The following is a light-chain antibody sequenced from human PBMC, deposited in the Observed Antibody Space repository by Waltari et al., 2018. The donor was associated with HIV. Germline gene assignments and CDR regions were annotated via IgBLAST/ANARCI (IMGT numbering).Light chain of an antibody. CDR1: SGSVSTSYY. CDR3: VLYMGSGSCM. CDR2: STN. Sequence: QTVVTQEPSFSVSPGGTVTLTCGLSSGSVSTSYYPSWYQQTPGQAPRTLIYSTNPRSSGVPERFSCSILGNKAALTITGAQADDESDYYCVLYMGSGSCMFGGGTKLTVL. V-gene: IGLV8-61*01. J-gene: IGLJ3*02.